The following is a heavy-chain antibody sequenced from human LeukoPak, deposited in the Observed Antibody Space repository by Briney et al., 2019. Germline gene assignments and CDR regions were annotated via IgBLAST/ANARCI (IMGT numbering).Heavy chain of an antibody. D-gene: IGHD3-10*01. V-gene: IGHV1-2*02. Sequence: ASVKVSCKASGYTFTGYYMHWVRQAPGQGLEWMRWINPNSGGTNYAQKFQRRVTMTRDTSISTAYMELSRLRSDDTAVYYCARGAYYYGSGSYYPHPSDYWGQGTLVTVSS. CDR3: ARGAYYYGSGSYYPHPSDY. J-gene: IGHJ4*02. CDR1: GYTFTGYY. CDR2: INPNSGGT.